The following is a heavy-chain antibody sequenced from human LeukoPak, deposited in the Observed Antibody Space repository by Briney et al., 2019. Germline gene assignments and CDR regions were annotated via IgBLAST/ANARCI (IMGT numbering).Heavy chain of an antibody. D-gene: IGHD3-22*01. Sequence: ASVKVSCKATSRISWVRQAPGQGLEWMGWIGTYGGDTYYAQKFQGRITVTTDASTSTVYMELRNLRSDDTAVYYCTRGLWNFNEDSGYKRDFDCWGQGTLVTVSS. V-gene: IGHV1-18*01. CDR1: TSR. J-gene: IGHJ4*02. CDR2: IGTYGGDT. CDR3: TRGLWNFNEDSGYKRDFDC.